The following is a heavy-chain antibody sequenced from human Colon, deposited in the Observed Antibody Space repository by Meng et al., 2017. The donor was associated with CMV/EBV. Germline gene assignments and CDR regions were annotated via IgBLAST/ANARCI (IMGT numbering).Heavy chain of an antibody. V-gene: IGHV1-18*01. CDR1: GYTFTNYG. Sequence: ASVKVSCKASGYTFTNYGINWVRQAPRQGLEWMGWINTDNAKTNYAQRFQGRVTMTTDTFTSTAYMELRSLRSDDTAVYYCARESITMFRGVLDPWGPGTLVTVSS. CDR2: INTDNAKT. J-gene: IGHJ5*02. D-gene: IGHD3-10*01. CDR3: ARESITMFRGVLDP.